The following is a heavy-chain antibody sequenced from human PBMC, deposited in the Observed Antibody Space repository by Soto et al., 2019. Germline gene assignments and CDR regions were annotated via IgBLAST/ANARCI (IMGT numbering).Heavy chain of an antibody. J-gene: IGHJ6*02. CDR1: GYTFTGYY. CDR2: INPSSGGT. V-gene: IGHV1-2*04. D-gene: IGHD2-2*01. CDR3: ARTHLHCSSPSCRSALPIDYYYYGMDV. Sequence: ASVKVSCKASGYTFTGYYMPWVRQALGEGLERMRWINPSSGGTNYAQKFQGWVTMTRDTSISTAYMELSRLRSDDTAVYYCARTHLHCSSPSCRSALPIDYYYYGMDVWGQGTTVTVSS.